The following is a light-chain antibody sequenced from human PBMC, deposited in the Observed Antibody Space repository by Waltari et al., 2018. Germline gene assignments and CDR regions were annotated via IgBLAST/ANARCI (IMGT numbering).Light chain of an antibody. CDR1: SSDVGNYNY. CDR3: CSYAGSYTWV. CDR2: DVS. Sequence: QSALTQPRSVSGSPGQSVTISCTGTSSDVGNYNYVSWYQQHPGKAPNLMIYDVSKRPSGVPDRFSGSKSGNTASLTISGLQAEDEADYYCCSYAGSYTWVFGGGTKLTVL. J-gene: IGLJ3*02. V-gene: IGLV2-11*01.